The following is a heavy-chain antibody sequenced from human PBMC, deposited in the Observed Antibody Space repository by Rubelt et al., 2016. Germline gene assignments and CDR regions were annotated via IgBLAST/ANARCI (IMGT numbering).Heavy chain of an antibody. Sequence: GGSLRLSCAASGFTFSSYSMNWVRQAPGKGLEWVSYISSSSSTIYYVDSVKGRFTISRDNAKNSLYLQMNSLRDEDTAVYYCARDFYSGSYPYYYYGMDVWGQGTTVTVSS. D-gene: IGHD1-26*01. CDR1: GFTFSSYS. CDR2: ISSSSSTI. J-gene: IGHJ6*02. V-gene: IGHV3-48*02. CDR3: ARDFYSGSYPYYYYGMDV.